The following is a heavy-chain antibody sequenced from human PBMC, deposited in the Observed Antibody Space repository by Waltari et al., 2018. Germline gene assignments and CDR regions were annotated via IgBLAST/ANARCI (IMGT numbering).Heavy chain of an antibody. CDR3: ASSTVYYYGMDV. D-gene: IGHD3-10*01. V-gene: IGHV3-23*01. Sequence: EVQLLESGGGLVQPGGSLRLSCAASGFTFSSYAMSWVRQAPGKGLEWVSAISGSGGSTYYADSVKGRFTISRDNSKNTLYLQMNSLRAEDTAVYYCASSTVYYYGMDVWGQGTTVTVSS. CDR1: GFTFSSYA. J-gene: IGHJ6*02. CDR2: ISGSGGST.